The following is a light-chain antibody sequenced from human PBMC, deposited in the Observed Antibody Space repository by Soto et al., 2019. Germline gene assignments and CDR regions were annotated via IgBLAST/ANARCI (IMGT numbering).Light chain of an antibody. J-gene: IGLJ1*01. CDR1: SIDVGTYNL. CDR2: EGS. Sequence: QSALTQPASVSGSPGQSITISCTGTSIDVGTYNLVSWYQQHPGKAPKLMIYEGSKWPSGVSNRFSGSKSGNTASLTISGLQAEDEADYYCCSYADSTTYVFGTGTKVTVL. CDR3: CSYADSTTYV. V-gene: IGLV2-23*01.